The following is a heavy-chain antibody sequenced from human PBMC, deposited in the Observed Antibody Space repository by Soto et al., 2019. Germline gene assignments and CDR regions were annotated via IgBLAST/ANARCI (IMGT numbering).Heavy chain of an antibody. CDR2: INAGNGNT. CDR3: ARDPWNYVSGWFDP. Sequence: QVQLVQSGAEEKKPGASVKVSCKASGYTFTSYAMHWVRQAPGQRLEWMGWINAGNGNTKYSQKFQGRVTITRDTSARTAYMGRSSLRSEDTAVYYCARDPWNYVSGWFDPWGQGTLVTVSS. V-gene: IGHV1-3*05. D-gene: IGHD1-7*01. CDR1: GYTFTSYA. J-gene: IGHJ5*02.